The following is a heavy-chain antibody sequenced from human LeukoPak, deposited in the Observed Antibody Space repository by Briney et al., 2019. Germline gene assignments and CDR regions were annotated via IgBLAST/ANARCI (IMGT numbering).Heavy chain of an antibody. CDR2: IVVGSGNT. CDR1: GFTFTSSA. V-gene: IGHV1-58*01. CDR3: ARTQLDIVVVPAAINWFDP. Sequence: SVKVSCKASGFTFTSSAVQWVRQARGQRLEWIGWIVVGSGNTNYAQKFQERVTITRDMSTSTAYMELSSLRSEDTAVYYCARTQLDIVVVPAAINWFDPWGQGTLVTVSS. J-gene: IGHJ5*02. D-gene: IGHD2-2*01.